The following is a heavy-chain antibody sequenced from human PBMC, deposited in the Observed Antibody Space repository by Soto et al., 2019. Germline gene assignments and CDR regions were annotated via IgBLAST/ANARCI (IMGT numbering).Heavy chain of an antibody. CDR1: GGSISIYA. J-gene: IGHJ3*02. D-gene: IGHD1-20*01. Sequence: LSLTCAVSGGSISIYAMSWVRQAPGKGLEWVSGIGGAGDDTYYADSVKGRFTISRDNSKSTLFLQMNSLRAEDTAIYYCAKDRMDHNSVWDPFDIWGRGTMVTVS. V-gene: IGHV3-23*01. CDR3: AKDRMDHNSVWDPFDI. CDR2: IGGAGDDT.